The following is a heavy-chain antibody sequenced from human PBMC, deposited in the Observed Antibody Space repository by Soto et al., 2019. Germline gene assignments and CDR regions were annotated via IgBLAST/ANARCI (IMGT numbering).Heavy chain of an antibody. V-gene: IGHV4-31*03. CDR3: ASSSVVAASGAFDI. D-gene: IGHD2-15*01. J-gene: IGHJ3*02. CDR2: IYYSGST. CDR1: GGSISSGGDY. Sequence: QVQLQESGPGLVKPSQTLSLTCTVSGGSISSGGDYWSWIRQHPGKGLEWIGYIYYSGSTYYNPSLKSRVSISVDTSKNQFSLKLSSVTAADTAVYYCASSSVVAASGAFDIWGQGTMVTVSS.